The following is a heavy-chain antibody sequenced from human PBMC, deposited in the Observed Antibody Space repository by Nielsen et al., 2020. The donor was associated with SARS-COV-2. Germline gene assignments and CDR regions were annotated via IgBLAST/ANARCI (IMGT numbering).Heavy chain of an antibody. CDR3: ARESVTGTDAFDI. Sequence: GESLKISCAASGFTFSSYGMHWVRQAPGKGLEWVAVIWYDGSNKYYADSVKGRFTISRDNAENSLSLQMNSLRAEDTAVYYCARESVTGTDAFDIWGQGTLVTVSS. D-gene: IGHD6-19*01. V-gene: IGHV3-33*01. CDR1: GFTFSSYG. CDR2: IWYDGSNK. J-gene: IGHJ3*02.